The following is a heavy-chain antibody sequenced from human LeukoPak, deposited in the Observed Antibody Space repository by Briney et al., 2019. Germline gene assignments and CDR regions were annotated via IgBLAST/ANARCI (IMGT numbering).Heavy chain of an antibody. CDR2: IGTAGDT. V-gene: IGHV3-13*01. Sequence: GGSLRLSCAASGFTFSSYDMHWVRQATGKGLEWVSAIGTAGDTYYPGSVKGRFTISRENAKNSLYLQMNSLRAGDTAVYYCAREVSDYGDYGPLDYWGQGTLVTVSS. J-gene: IGHJ4*02. D-gene: IGHD4-17*01. CDR3: AREVSDYGDYGPLDY. CDR1: GFTFSSYD.